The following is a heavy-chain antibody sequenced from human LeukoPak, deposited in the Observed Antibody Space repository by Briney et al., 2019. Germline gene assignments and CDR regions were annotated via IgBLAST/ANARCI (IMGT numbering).Heavy chain of an antibody. Sequence: PGGSLRLSCAASGFTFDDYAMHWVRQAPGKGLEWVSSISSSSSYIYYADSVKGRFTISRDNAKNSLYLQMNSLRAEDTAVYYCARGGGYYYDSSGYYKIKYYFDYWGQGTLVTVSS. CDR3: ARGGGYYYDSSGYYKIKYYFDY. D-gene: IGHD3-22*01. J-gene: IGHJ4*02. CDR1: GFTFDDYA. V-gene: IGHV3-21*01. CDR2: ISSSSSYI.